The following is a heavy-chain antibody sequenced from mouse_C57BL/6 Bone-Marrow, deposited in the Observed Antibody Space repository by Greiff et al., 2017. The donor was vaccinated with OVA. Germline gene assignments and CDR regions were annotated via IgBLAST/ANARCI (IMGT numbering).Heavy chain of an antibody. J-gene: IGHJ2*01. CDR1: GYTFTSYW. CDR2: IYPGNSDT. CDR3: TRKGYGSSFYYFDY. D-gene: IGHD1-1*01. Sequence: FQLQQSGTVLARPGASVKMSCKTSGYTFTSYWMHWVKQRPGQGLEWIGAIYPGNSDTSYNQKFKGKAKLTAVTSASTAYMELSSLTNEDSAVYYCTRKGYGSSFYYFDYWGQGTTLTVSS. V-gene: IGHV1-5*01.